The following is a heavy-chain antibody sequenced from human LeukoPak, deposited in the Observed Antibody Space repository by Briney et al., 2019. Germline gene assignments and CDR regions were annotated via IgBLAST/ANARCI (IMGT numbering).Heavy chain of an antibody. CDR1: GFTFSNAW. Sequence: GGSLRLSCAASGFTFSNAWMSWVRQAPGKGLEWVGRIKSKTDGGTTDYAAPVKGRFTISRDDSKNMLYLQMNSLKTEDTAVYYCTTEEYYDSSGYSLFDYWGQGTLVTVSS. CDR3: TTEEYYDSSGYSLFDY. V-gene: IGHV3-15*01. D-gene: IGHD3-22*01. J-gene: IGHJ4*02. CDR2: IKSKTDGGTT.